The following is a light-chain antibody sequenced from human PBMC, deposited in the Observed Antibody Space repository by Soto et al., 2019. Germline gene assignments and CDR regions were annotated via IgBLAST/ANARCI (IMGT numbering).Light chain of an antibody. V-gene: IGLV2-14*01. Sequence: QSVLTQPASVSGSPGQSITISCTGTSSDVGYYNYVSWYQKHPGKAPKLMIYEVSKRPSGVSNRFSGSKSGNTASLTISGLQAEDEADYYCSSYTGSSTLYVFGTGTKGTVL. CDR3: SSYTGSSTLYV. J-gene: IGLJ1*01. CDR2: EVS. CDR1: SSDVGYYNY.